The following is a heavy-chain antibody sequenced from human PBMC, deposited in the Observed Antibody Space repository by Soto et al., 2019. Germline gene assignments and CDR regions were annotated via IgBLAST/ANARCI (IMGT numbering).Heavy chain of an antibody. D-gene: IGHD2-15*01. J-gene: IGHJ6*04. CDR1: GYTLTELS. CDR2: FDPEDGET. CDR3: ATSGCSGGSCYSVLALDV. V-gene: IGHV1-24*01. Sequence: ASVKVSCKVSGYTLTELSMHWVRQAPGKGLEWMGGFDPEDGETIYAQKFQGRVTMTEDTSTDTAYMELSSLRSEDTAVYYCATSGCSGGSCYSVLALDVRGKGTTVTVSS.